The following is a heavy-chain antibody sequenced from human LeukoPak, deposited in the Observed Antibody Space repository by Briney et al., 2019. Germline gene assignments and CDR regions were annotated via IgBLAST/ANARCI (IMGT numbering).Heavy chain of an antibody. CDR2: ISGSGGST. J-gene: IGHJ4*02. CDR3: AKDGGDSSGWYYYFDY. Sequence: GGSLRLSCAASGFTFSSYAMSWVRQAPGKGLEWVSAISGSGGSTYYADSVKGRFTISRDNSKDTLYLQMNSLRAEDTAVYYCAKDGGDSSGWYYYFDYWGQGTLVTVSS. D-gene: IGHD6-19*01. CDR1: GFTFSSYA. V-gene: IGHV3-23*01.